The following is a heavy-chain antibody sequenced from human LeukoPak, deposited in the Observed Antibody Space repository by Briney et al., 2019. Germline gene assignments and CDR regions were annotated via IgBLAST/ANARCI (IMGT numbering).Heavy chain of an antibody. CDR2: ISYDGSNK. V-gene: IGHV3-30*03. CDR3: ARVFLGTMVRGPFDY. D-gene: IGHD3-10*01. J-gene: IGHJ4*02. CDR1: GFTFSSYG. Sequence: GRSLRLSCAASGFTFSSYGMHWDRQAPGKGLEWVAVISYDGSNKYYADSVKGRFTISRDNSKNTLYLQMNSLRAEDTAVYYCARVFLGTMVRGPFDYWGQGTLVTVSS.